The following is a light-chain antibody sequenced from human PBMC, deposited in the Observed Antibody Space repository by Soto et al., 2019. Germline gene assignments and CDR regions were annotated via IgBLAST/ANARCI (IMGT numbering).Light chain of an antibody. CDR1: QSISSW. CDR3: QQYNSYSET. V-gene: IGKV1-5*01. CDR2: DAS. J-gene: IGKJ1*01. Sequence: DIPMTQSPSTVSASVGDKVTITYRASQSISSWLAWYQQKPGKAPKLLIYDASSLESGVPSRFSGSGSGTEFTLTISSLQPDDFATYYCQQYNSYSETFGQGTKVDI.